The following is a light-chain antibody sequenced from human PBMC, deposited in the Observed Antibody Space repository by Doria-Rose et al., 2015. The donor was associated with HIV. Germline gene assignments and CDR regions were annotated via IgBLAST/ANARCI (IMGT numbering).Light chain of an antibody. Sequence: DIQMTQSPESLGMSLGERATLNCKSNQSLLYTSKNYLAWYQQKPGQPPKLLIYWASTRQSGVPARFSGSGSGTDFTLTSSSLEAEDEAVYYCRQYYDTPSCGPGATVDIK. V-gene: IGKV4-1*01. J-gene: IGKJ3*01. CDR2: WAS. CDR3: RQYYDTPS. CDR1: QSLLYTSKNY.